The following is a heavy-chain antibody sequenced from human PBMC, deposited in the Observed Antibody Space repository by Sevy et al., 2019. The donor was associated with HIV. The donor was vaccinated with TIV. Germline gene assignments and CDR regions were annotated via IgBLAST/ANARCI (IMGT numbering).Heavy chain of an antibody. CDR2: IANSGSTR. CDR3: TRDLPPSATTVAHFDY. CDR1: GFTFSSYE. J-gene: IGHJ4*02. V-gene: IGHV3-48*03. D-gene: IGHD4-17*01. Sequence: LSLTCAASGFTFSSYEMNWVRQAPGKGLEWVSNIANSGSTRYYSDSVKGRFTISRDNAKNSLYLQMNSLRAEDTAVYYCTRDLPPSATTVAHFDYWGRGTLVTVSS.